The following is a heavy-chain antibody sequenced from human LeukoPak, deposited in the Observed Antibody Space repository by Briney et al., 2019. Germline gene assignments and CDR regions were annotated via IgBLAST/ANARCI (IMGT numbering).Heavy chain of an antibody. CDR2: IKQGGSEK. D-gene: IGHD5-18*01. CDR1: GFTFSSYW. Sequence: PGGSLRLSCAASGFTFSSYWMSWVRQAPGKGLEWVANIKQGGSEKYYVDSVKGRFTIPRDNAKNSLYLQMNSLRAEDTAVYYCARDMGYSYGYSYFDHWGQGTLVTVSS. J-gene: IGHJ4*02. CDR3: ARDMGYSYGYSYFDH. V-gene: IGHV3-7*01.